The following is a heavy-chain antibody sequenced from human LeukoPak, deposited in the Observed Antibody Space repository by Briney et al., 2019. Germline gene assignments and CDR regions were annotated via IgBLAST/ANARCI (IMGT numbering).Heavy chain of an antibody. CDR1: GGSISRYY. J-gene: IGHJ4*02. D-gene: IGHD4-23*01. CDR3: ARVGWPTVVKGYYFDY. CDR2: IYYSGST. Sequence: SETLSLTCTVSGGSISRYYWSWIRQPPGKGLEWIGYIYYSGSTNYNPSLKSRVTISVDTSKNQFSLKLSSVTAADTAVYYCARVGWPTVVKGYYFDYWGQGTLVTVSS. V-gene: IGHV4-59*01.